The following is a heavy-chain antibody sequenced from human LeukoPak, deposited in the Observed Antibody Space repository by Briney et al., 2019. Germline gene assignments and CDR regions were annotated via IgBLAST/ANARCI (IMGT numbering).Heavy chain of an antibody. J-gene: IGHJ4*02. V-gene: IGHV3-53*01. CDR2: IYSGGST. CDR3: ARAGDSSGYYYLSGFDY. Sequence: QPGGSLRLSCAASGFTVSSNYMSWVRQAPGKGLEWVPVIYSGGSTYYADSVKGRFTISRDNSKNTLYLQMNSLRAEDTAVYYCARAGDSSGYYYLSGFDYWGQGTLVTVSS. CDR1: GFTVSSNY. D-gene: IGHD3-22*01.